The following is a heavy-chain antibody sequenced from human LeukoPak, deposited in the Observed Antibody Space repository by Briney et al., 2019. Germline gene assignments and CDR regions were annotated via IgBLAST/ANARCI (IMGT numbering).Heavy chain of an antibody. V-gene: IGHV3-23*01. CDR2: ISGSGGST. CDR3: AKDTRAGIVVVVAATDY. J-gene: IGHJ4*02. D-gene: IGHD2-15*01. Sequence: GGSLRLSCAASVFTFSSYAMSWVRQAPGKGLEWVSAISGSGGSTYYADSVKGRFTISRDNSKNTLYLQMNSLRAEDTAVYYCAKDTRAGIVVVVAATDYWGQGTLVTVSS. CDR1: VFTFSSYA.